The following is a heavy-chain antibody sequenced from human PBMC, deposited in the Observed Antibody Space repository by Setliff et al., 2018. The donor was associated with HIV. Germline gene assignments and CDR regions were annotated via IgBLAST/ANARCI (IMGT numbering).Heavy chain of an antibody. CDR3: ARSYDSSGYYYVFDY. D-gene: IGHD3-22*01. J-gene: IGHJ4*02. CDR1: GGSITSSSYY. Sequence: LSLTCTVSGGSITSSSYYWGWIRQPPGKGLEWIGSIYYSGRSYYSPSLKSRVSLSVDTSKNQFSLKLSSVTAADTAVYYCARSYDSSGYYYVFDYWGQGTLVTVSS. CDR2: IYYSGRS. V-gene: IGHV4-39*07.